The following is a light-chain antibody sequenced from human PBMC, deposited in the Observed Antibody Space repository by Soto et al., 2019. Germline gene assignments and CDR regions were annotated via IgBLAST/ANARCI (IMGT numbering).Light chain of an antibody. CDR3: QQSYSALWGT. V-gene: IGKV1-39*01. CDR2: AAS. CDR1: QNINNY. Sequence: DIQMTQSPSSLSASVGDRVTITCRASQNINNYLNWYQQKPGKAPKLLIYAASSLQSGVASRFSGSGSGTDFTLTISSLQPEDFATYYCQQSYSALWGTCGQGTKVDIK. J-gene: IGKJ1*01.